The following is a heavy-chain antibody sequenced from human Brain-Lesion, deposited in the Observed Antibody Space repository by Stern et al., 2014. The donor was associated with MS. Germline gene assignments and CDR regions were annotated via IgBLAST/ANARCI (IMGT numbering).Heavy chain of an antibody. V-gene: IGHV4-39*01. D-gene: IGHD2-15*01. CDR3: AGEEDIRYCSGGSCTGNWFDP. J-gene: IGHJ5*02. Sequence: QLVESGPGLVKPSETLSLTCTVAGGSVSSTSYAWAWIRQPPGKGLEWIGAIYYSGNTYYSPSLKSRLTISLDTSKNQFSLRVRSVTAADTAVYYCAGEEDIRYCSGGSCTGNWFDPWGQGTLVTVSS. CDR2: IYYSGNT. CDR1: GGSVSSTSYA.